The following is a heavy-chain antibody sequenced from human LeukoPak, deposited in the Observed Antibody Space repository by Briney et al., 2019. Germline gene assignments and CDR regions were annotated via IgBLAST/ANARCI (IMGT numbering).Heavy chain of an antibody. CDR2: ISYDGSNK. D-gene: IGHD3-22*01. V-gene: IGHV3-30*04. CDR1: GFTFSSYA. J-gene: IGHJ3*02. Sequence: PGGSLRLSCAASGFTFSSYAMHWVRQAPGKGLEWVAVISYDGSNKYYADSVKGRFTISRDNSKNTLYLQMNSLRAEDTAVYYCARDYYDSSGSLSFAFDIWGQGTMVTVSS. CDR3: ARDYYDSSGSLSFAFDI.